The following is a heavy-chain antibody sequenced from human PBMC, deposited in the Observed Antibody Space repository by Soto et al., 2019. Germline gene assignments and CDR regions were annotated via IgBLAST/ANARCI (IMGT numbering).Heavy chain of an antibody. CDR2: INSDGSST. V-gene: IGHV3-74*01. D-gene: IGHD2-15*01. J-gene: IGHJ6*02. CDR1: GFTFSSCW. CDR3: AREWSCSGGSCYFALYYYYGMDV. Sequence: QPGGSLRLSCAASGFTFSSCWMHWVRQAPGKGLVWVSLINSDGSSTSYADSVKGRFTISRDNAKNTLYLQMNSLRAEDTAVYYCAREWSCSGGSCYFALYYYYGMDVWGQGTTVTVS.